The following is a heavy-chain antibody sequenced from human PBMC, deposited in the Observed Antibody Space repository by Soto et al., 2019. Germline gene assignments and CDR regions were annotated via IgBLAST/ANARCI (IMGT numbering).Heavy chain of an antibody. CDR3: ARYKSNYYYGMDV. CDR1: GGSISSYY. D-gene: IGHD1-20*01. Sequence: LETLSLTCTVSGGSISSYYLSWIRQPPGKGLEWIGYIYYSGITNYNPSLKSRVTISVDTSKNQFSLKLSSVTAADTAVYYCARYKSNYYYGMDVWGQGTTVTVSS. CDR2: IYYSGIT. V-gene: IGHV4-59*01. J-gene: IGHJ6*02.